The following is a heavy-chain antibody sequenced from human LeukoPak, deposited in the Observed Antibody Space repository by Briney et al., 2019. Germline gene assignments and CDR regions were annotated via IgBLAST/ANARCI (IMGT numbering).Heavy chain of an antibody. CDR2: ISSSGSTI. D-gene: IGHD6-13*01. J-gene: IGHJ4*02. V-gene: IGHV3-11*04. CDR1: GFTFSDYY. Sequence: GGSLRLSCAASGFTFSDYYMSWIRQAPGKGLEWVSYISSSGSTIYYADSAKGRFTISRDNAKNTLYLQVNSLRAEDTAVYYCARSSSWITDYDYWGQGTLVTVSS. CDR3: ARSSSWITDYDY.